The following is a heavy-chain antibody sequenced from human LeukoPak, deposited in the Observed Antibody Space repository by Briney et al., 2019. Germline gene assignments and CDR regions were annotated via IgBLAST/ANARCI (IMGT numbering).Heavy chain of an antibody. J-gene: IGHJ4*02. CDR3: AKDRGYSFEHFDY. CDR2: ISWNSGSI. V-gene: IGHV3-9*01. CDR1: GFTFDDYA. D-gene: IGHD5-18*01. Sequence: GRSLRLSCAASGFTFDDYAMHWVWQAPGKGLEWVSGISWNSGSIGYADSVKGRFTISRDNAKNSLYLQMNSLRAEDTALYYCAKDRGYSFEHFDYWGQGTLVTVSS.